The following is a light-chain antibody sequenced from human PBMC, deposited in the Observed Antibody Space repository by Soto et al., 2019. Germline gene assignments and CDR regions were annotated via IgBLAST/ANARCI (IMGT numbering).Light chain of an antibody. CDR1: QDIKKY. J-gene: IGKJ4*01. CDR3: QQYDNLPLT. Sequence: EIQMTQSPSSLSASVGDRVTITCQASQDIKKYLNWYQQTPGKAPKLLICGASSLQIGVPSRFSAGGSGTDFTFTISGLQPEDIATYFCQQYDNLPLTFGGGTKVEI. V-gene: IGKV1-33*01. CDR2: GAS.